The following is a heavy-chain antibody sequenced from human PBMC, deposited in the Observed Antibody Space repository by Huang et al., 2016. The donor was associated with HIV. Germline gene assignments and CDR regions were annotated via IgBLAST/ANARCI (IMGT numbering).Heavy chain of an antibody. J-gene: IGHJ2*01. CDR2: INDNGHT. D-gene: IGHD6-13*01. V-gene: IGHV4-34*01. CDR1: GGSVSGHY. Sequence: QVQLQQWGAGLLKPSETLSLTCAGYGGSVSGHYGSWIRQPPGKGLEWLAEINDNGHTNYNPSLKSRVTISVHTSRNQFSLKLNSVTAADAAVYYCARASWYEPRSWYFGLWGRGTLVTVSS. CDR3: ARASWYEPRSWYFGL.